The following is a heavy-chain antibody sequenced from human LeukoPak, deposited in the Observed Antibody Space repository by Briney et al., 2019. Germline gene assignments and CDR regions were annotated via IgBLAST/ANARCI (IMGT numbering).Heavy chain of an antibody. V-gene: IGHV3-48*01. Sequence: GGSLRLSCTASGFTFSDSSMNWVRQAPGKGLEWLSYISSSSTTIYYADSVKGRFTISRDDAKNSLYLQMNSLRAEDTAVYYCARNLNTADDYCGQGILVTVSP. CDR2: ISSSSTTI. CDR1: GFTFSDSS. CDR3: ARNLNTADDY. J-gene: IGHJ4*02. D-gene: IGHD5-18*01.